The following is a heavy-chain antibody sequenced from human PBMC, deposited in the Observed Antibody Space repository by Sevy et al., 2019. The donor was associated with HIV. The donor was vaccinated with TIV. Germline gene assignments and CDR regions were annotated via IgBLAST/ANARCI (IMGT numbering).Heavy chain of an antibody. CDR2: ISAYNGNT. CDR1: GYTFTSYG. D-gene: IGHD3-3*01. J-gene: IGHJ4*02. CDR3: AQMYYDFWSGSYYFDY. V-gene: IGHV1-18*01. Sequence: ASVKVSCKASGYTFTSYGISWVRQAPGQGLEWMGWISAYNGNTNYAQKLQGRVTMTTDTSTSTAYMELRSLRSDDTAVYYCAQMYYDFWSGSYYFDYWGQGTLVTVSS.